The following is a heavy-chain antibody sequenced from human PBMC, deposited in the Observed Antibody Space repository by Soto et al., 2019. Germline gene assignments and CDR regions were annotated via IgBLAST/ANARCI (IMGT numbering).Heavy chain of an antibody. V-gene: IGHV3-66*01. D-gene: IGHD3-10*01. CDR1: GFTVSSNY. Sequence: LRLSCAASGFTVSSNYMSWVRQAPGKGLEWVSVIYSGGSTYYADSVKGRFTISRDNSKNTLYLQMNSLRAEDTAVYYCAREPHYYGSGPDYGMDVWGQGTTVTVSS. J-gene: IGHJ6*02. CDR2: IYSGGST. CDR3: AREPHYYGSGPDYGMDV.